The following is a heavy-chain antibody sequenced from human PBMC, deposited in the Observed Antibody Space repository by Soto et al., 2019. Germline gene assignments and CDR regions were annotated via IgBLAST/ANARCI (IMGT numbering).Heavy chain of an antibody. Sequence: QVQLQESGPGLVKPSQTLSLTCTVSGGSISSGGYYWSWIRQHQGKGLEWIGYIYYSGSTYYNPSLKIRVTLSVDTSKNQFSLKLSSVTAADTAVYYCARSGYSYGPNPLLYWGQGTLVTVSS. V-gene: IGHV4-31*03. CDR1: GGSISSGGYY. CDR3: ARSGYSYGPNPLLY. CDR2: IYYSGST. D-gene: IGHD5-18*01. J-gene: IGHJ4*02.